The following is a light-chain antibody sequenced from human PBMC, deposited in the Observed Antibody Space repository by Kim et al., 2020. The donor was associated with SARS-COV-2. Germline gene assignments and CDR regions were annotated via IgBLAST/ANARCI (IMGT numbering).Light chain of an antibody. CDR3: QQYHNWPQT. Sequence: VAPGERVTLPGRAGQSVRGKLAWYQQKPGQAPRLLIYDASTRAAGISARFSGSGSGTEFTLIISSLQSEEFAVYYCQQYHNWPQTFGQGTKVDIK. CDR2: DAS. CDR1: QSVRGK. V-gene: IGKV3-15*01. J-gene: IGKJ1*01.